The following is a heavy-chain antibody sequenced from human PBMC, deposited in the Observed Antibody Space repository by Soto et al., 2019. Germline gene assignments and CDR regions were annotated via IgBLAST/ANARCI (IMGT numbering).Heavy chain of an antibody. CDR2: IKEDGGVK. D-gene: IGHD2-2*01. CDR3: ARDFRTGRQDV. Sequence: GGSLRLSCAASGLTFSSHWMSWVRQAPGKGLEWVANIKEDGGVKNYVDSVKGRFTISRDNAKNSLYLQMNSLRAEDTAVYYCARDFRTGRQDVWGKGTTVTVSS. V-gene: IGHV3-7*01. J-gene: IGHJ6*04. CDR1: GLTFSSHW.